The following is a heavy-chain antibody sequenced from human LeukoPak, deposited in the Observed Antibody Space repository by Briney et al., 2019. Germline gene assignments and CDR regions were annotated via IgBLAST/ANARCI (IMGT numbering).Heavy chain of an antibody. CDR2: IYYSGST. CDR3: ARAAYCGGDCYSRGLAPFDY. V-gene: IGHV4-59*01. D-gene: IGHD2-21*02. CDR1: GGSISSYY. J-gene: IGHJ4*02. Sequence: PSETLSLTCTVSGGSISSYYWSWIRQPPGKGLEWIGYIYYSGSTNYNPSLKSRVTISVDTSKNQFSLKLSSVTAADTAVYYCARAAYCGGDCYSRGLAPFDYWGQGTLVTVSS.